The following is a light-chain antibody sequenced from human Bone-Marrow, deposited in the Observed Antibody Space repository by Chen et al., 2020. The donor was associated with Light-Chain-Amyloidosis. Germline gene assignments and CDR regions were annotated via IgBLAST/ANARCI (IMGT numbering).Light chain of an antibody. J-gene: IGLJ2*01. CDR2: RDT. Sequence: SYELPQPPSVSVSPGQTARITCSGDDLPTKYAYWYQQKPGQAPGLVIHRDTERPSGISERFSGSSTGTTATLTISGVQAEDEAYYHCQSADSSGTYEVIFGGGTKLTVL. V-gene: IGLV3-25*03. CDR1: DLPTKY. CDR3: QSADSSGTYEVI.